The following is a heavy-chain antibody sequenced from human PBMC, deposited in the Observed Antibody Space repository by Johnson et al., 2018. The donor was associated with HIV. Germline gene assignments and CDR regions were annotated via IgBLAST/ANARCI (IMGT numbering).Heavy chain of an antibody. CDR3: ARGPARADAFDI. V-gene: IGHV3-23*03. CDR1: GFTFSSYA. D-gene: IGHD6-6*01. CDR2: IYSGGGT. J-gene: IGHJ3*02. Sequence: VQLVESGGGVVRPGGSLRLSCAASGFTFSSYAMSWVRQAPGKGLEWVSVIYSGGGTYYADSVKGRFTVSRDNSKNTLYLQMNSLRAEDTAVYYCARGPARADAFDIWGQGTMVTVSS.